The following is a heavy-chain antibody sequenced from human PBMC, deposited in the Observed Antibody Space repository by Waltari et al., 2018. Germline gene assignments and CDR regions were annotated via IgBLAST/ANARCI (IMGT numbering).Heavy chain of an antibody. J-gene: IGHJ4*02. CDR1: GGSISSSNW. V-gene: IGHV4-4*02. Sequence: QVQLQESGPGLVKPSETLSLTCAVSGGSISSSNWWSWIRQPPGKGLEWIGYISGSRGSTDYNPSLKGLVTISTDTSKNQFSLKLSSVTAAETAVYYCAKGGSWTYLDYWGQGVLVTVSS. CDR2: ISGSRGST. CDR3: AKGGSWTYLDY. D-gene: IGHD6-13*01.